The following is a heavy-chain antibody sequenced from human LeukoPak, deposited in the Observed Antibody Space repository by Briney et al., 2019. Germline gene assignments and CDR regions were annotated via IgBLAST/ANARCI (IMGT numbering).Heavy chain of an antibody. CDR1: GYTFTSYG. D-gene: IGHD6-13*01. CDR2: ISAYNGNT. V-gene: IGHV1-18*01. J-gene: IGHJ4*02. CDR3: ARYHSSSWFGVLPFDY. Sequence: GASVKVCCKASGYTFTSYGISWVRQAPGQGLEWMGWISAYNGNTNYAQKLQGRVTMTTDTSTSTAYMELRSLRSDDTAVYYCARYHSSSWFGVLPFDYWGQGTLVTVSS.